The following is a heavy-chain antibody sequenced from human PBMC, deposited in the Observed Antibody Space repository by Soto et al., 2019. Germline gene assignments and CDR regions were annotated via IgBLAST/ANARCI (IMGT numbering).Heavy chain of an antibody. CDR1: GFTFSTSE. J-gene: IGHJ4*02. CDR3: ARQTGGYGLRRVDW. CDR2: ISSSGSSI. D-gene: IGHD5-12*01. V-gene: IGHV3-48*03. Sequence: EVQLVESGGGLVQPGGSLRLSCAASGFTFSTSEMNWVRQAPGKGLEWVSYISSSGSSIYYADSVKGRFTISRDNAKNSLYLQMSSLRAEDTAVYYCARQTGGYGLRRVDWWGQGTLVTVSS.